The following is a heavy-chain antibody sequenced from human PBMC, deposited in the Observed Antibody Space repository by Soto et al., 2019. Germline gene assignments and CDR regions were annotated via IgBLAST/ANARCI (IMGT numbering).Heavy chain of an antibody. CDR3: AGMKYSYGYSPFDD. Sequence: XESLSLPCTVSGGSISSYYWSWIRQPPGKGLEWIGYIYYSGSTNYNPSLKSRVTISVDTSKNQFSLKLSSVTAADTAVYYCAGMKYSYGYSPFDDWGQGTLVTVSS. J-gene: IGHJ4*02. V-gene: IGHV4-59*01. CDR2: IYYSGST. D-gene: IGHD5-18*01. CDR1: GGSISSYY.